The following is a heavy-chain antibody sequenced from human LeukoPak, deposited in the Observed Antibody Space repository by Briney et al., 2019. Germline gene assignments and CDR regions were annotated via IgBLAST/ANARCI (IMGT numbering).Heavy chain of an antibody. CDR2: ITGSGGST. V-gene: IGHV3-23*01. Sequence: GGSLRLSCAASGFTFSSYVMSWVRQAPGKGLEWVSSITGSGGSTYYADSVKGRFTISRDNSKNTLSLQMNSLRAEDTAVYYCAASLPNIVVVPATKGPFGYWGQGALVTVSS. J-gene: IGHJ4*02. CDR1: GFTFSSYV. CDR3: AASLPNIVVVPATKGPFGY. D-gene: IGHD2-2*01.